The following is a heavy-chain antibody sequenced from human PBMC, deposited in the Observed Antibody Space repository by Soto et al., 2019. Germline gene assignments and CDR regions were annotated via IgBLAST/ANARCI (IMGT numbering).Heavy chain of an antibody. CDR1: GYTFSNYG. V-gene: IGHV1-18*01. Sequence: KVYCKAAGYTFSNYGITWVRQDPGQPLEWLGWISLYSDGTNYAQKFQGRVSMTTDTSTTTAYMELRSLRSDDTAVYYCARVVPGAEAWFGPWGQGNLVTVSS. CDR3: ARVVPGAEAWFGP. D-gene: IGHD2-2*01. J-gene: IGHJ5*02. CDR2: ISLYSDGT.